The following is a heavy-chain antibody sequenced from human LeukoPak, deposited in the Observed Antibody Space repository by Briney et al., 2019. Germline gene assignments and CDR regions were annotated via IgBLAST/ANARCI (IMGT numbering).Heavy chain of an antibody. CDR3: ARNNYYARDY. V-gene: IGHV3-33*01. CDR1: GFTFSSYG. Sequence: GGSLRLSCAASGFTFSSYGMHWVRQAPGKGLEWVALIWYDGSYKYYADSAQGRFTISRDNSKNTLYLQMSSLRTEDTAVYYCARNNYYARDYWGQGTLVTVSS. CDR2: IWYDGSYK. J-gene: IGHJ4*02. D-gene: IGHD1-26*01.